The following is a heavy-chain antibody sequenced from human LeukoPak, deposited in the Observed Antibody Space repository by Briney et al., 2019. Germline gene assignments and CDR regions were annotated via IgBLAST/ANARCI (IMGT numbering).Heavy chain of an antibody. J-gene: IGHJ3*02. Sequence: SETLSLTCTVSGGSISSSSYYWGWIRQPPGKGLEWIGSIYYSGSAYYNPSLKSRVTISVDTSKNQFSLKLSSVTAADTAVYYCARGMTTVTTEEAFDIWGQGTMVTVSS. D-gene: IGHD4-17*01. CDR2: IYYSGSA. CDR3: ARGMTTVTTEEAFDI. CDR1: GGSISSSSYY. V-gene: IGHV4-39*01.